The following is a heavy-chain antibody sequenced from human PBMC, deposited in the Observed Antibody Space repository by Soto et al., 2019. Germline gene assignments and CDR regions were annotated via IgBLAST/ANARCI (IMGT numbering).Heavy chain of an antibody. CDR2: IYYSGST. Sequence: QLQLQESGPGLVKPSETLSLTCTVSGGSISSSSYYWGWIRQPPGKGLEWIGSIYYSGSTYYNPSLKSRVTISLDTSKNLVSLKLSSVTAADSAVYYCARHEGRDTGIASFAYWGQGTLVTVSS. CDR1: GGSISSSSYY. CDR3: ARHEGRDTGIASFAY. V-gene: IGHV4-39*01. J-gene: IGHJ4*02. D-gene: IGHD3-10*01.